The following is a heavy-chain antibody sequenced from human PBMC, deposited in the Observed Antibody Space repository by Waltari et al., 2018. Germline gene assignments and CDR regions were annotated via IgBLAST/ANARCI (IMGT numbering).Heavy chain of an antibody. Sequence: QVQLQESGPGLVKPSQTLSLTCTVSGGSISSGGYYWSWIRQTPGKGLEWIGYIYYSGSTYYNPSLKSRVTISVDTSKNQFSLKLSSVTAADTAVYYCARSHDYGDYTLWFDPWGQGTLVTVSS. D-gene: IGHD4-17*01. CDR2: IYYSGST. CDR1: GGSISSGGYY. V-gene: IGHV4-31*03. CDR3: ARSHDYGDYTLWFDP. J-gene: IGHJ5*02.